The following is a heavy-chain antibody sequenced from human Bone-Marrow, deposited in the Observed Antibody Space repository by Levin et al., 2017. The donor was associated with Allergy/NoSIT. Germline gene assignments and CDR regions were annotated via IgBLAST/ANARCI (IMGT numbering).Heavy chain of an antibody. Sequence: SGGSLRLSCAASGFTFDDYAMYWVRQAPGKGLEWVSSISWNGGFINYADSVNGRFTISRDNAKNFLYLHMNSLRAEDTALYYCAKDRHIGPTTTLFENWGQGTLVTVSS. CDR2: ISWNGGFI. J-gene: IGHJ4*02. CDR3: AKDRHIGPTTTLFEN. V-gene: IGHV3-9*01. D-gene: IGHD1-26*01. CDR1: GFTFDDYA.